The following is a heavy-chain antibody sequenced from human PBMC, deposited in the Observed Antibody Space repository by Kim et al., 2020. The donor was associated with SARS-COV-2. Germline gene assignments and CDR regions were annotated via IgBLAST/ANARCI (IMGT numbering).Heavy chain of an antibody. Sequence: GGSLRLSCAASGFTFDDYAMHWVRQAPGKGLEWVSPISWKAGSNAYTDSVRGQFTFSIANAKNSLYLQMKMKRVKTTASYYFESTLVRGVMSSYCYGLDV. D-gene: IGHD3-10*01. CDR1: GFTFDDYA. V-gene: IGHV3-9*01. J-gene: IGHJ6*01. CDR3: ESTLVRGVMSSYCYGLDV. CDR2: ISWKAGSN.